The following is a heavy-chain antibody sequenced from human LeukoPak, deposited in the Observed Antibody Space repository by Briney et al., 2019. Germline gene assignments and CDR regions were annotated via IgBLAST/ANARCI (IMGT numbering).Heavy chain of an antibody. CDR2: IIPIFGTA. V-gene: IGHV1-69*06. D-gene: IGHD5-18*01. J-gene: IGHJ6*03. Sequence: ASVKVSCKASGDTFTSYAISWVRQAPGQGLEWMGGIIPIFGTANYAQKFQGRVTITADKSTSTAYMELSSLRSEDTAVYYCAGRGYSSDYMDVWGKGTTVTVSS. CDR1: GDTFTSYA. CDR3: AGRGYSSDYMDV.